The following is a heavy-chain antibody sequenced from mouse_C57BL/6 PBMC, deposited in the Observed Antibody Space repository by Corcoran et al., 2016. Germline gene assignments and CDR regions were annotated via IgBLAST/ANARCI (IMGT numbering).Heavy chain of an antibody. CDR3: ARSAGTTVVPLAMDY. J-gene: IGHJ4*01. D-gene: IGHD1-1*01. Sequence: QVQLQQSGAELVKPGASVKISCKASGYAFSSYWMNWVKQRPGKGLEWIGQIYPGDGDTNYNGKFKGKATLTADKSSSTAYMQLSSLTSEDSAVYFCARSAGTTVVPLAMDYWGQGTSVTVSS. CDR1: GYAFSSYW. CDR2: IYPGDGDT. V-gene: IGHV1-80*01.